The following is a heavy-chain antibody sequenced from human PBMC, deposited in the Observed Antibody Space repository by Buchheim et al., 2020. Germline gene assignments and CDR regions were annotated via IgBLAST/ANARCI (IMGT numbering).Heavy chain of an antibody. CDR3: ARSKDRGYDYVWGIYRRYYFDY. Sequence: QVQLQESGPGLVKPSQTLSLTCTVSGGSISSGGYYWSWIRQHPGKGLEWIGYIYYSGSTYYNPSLKSRVTISVDTSKNQFSLKLSSVTAADTAVYYCARSKDRGYDYVWGIYRRYYFDYWGQGTL. CDR2: IYYSGST. J-gene: IGHJ4*02. V-gene: IGHV4-31*03. D-gene: IGHD3-16*02. CDR1: GGSISSGGYY.